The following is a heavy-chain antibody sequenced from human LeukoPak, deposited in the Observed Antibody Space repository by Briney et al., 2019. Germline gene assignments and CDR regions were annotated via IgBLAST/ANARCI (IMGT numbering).Heavy chain of an antibody. CDR3: ARGNYDIFNYYGMDV. D-gene: IGHD3-9*01. Sequence: SETLSLTCAVYGGSFSGYYWSWIRQPPGKGLEWIGYIYYSGSTYYNPSLKSRVTISVDTSKNQFSLKLGSVTAADTAVYYCARGNYDIFNYYGMDVWGQGTTVTVSS. V-gene: IGHV4-34*09. CDR1: GGSFSGYY. J-gene: IGHJ6*02. CDR2: IYYSGST.